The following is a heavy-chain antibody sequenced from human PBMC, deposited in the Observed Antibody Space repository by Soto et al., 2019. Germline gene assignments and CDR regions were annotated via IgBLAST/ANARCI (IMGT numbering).Heavy chain of an antibody. Sequence: GGSLRLSCAASGFTFSSYWMSWVRQAPGKGLEWVANIKQDGSEKYYVDSVKGRFTISRDNAKNSLYLQMNSLRAEDTAVYYCARDTRSGGSWGAPTKYYYYYMDVWGKGTTVTVSS. CDR1: GFTFSSYW. J-gene: IGHJ6*03. CDR3: ARDTRSGGSWGAPTKYYYYYMDV. V-gene: IGHV3-7*01. CDR2: IKQDGSEK. D-gene: IGHD2-15*01.